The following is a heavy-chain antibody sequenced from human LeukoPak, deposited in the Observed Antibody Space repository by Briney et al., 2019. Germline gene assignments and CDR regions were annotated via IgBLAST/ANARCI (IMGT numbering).Heavy chain of an antibody. CDR2: ISSSSSYI. V-gene: IGHV3-21*01. CDR1: GFTFISYS. J-gene: IGHJ3*02. Sequence: GGSLRLSFAASGFTFISYSMNWVRQAPGKGLEWVSSISSSSSYIYYADSVKGRFTISRDNAKNSLYLQMNSLRAEDTAVYYCARASQTTYLAFDIWGQGTMVTVSS. D-gene: IGHD4-17*01. CDR3: ARASQTTYLAFDI.